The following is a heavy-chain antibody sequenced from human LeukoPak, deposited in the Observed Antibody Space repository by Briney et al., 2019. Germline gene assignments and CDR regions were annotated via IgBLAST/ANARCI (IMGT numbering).Heavy chain of an antibody. Sequence: QTLSLTCAISGDSVSSSSAAWNWIRQSPSRGLEWLGRTYYRSKWYNDYAVSVKSRITINPDTSKNQFSLQLNSVTPGDTAVYYCARDRSSGYVFGNYYYYMDVWGKGTTVTVSS. CDR1: GDSVSSSSAA. J-gene: IGHJ6*03. CDR2: TYYRSKWYN. CDR3: ARDRSSGYVFGNYYYYMDV. D-gene: IGHD5-12*01. V-gene: IGHV6-1*01.